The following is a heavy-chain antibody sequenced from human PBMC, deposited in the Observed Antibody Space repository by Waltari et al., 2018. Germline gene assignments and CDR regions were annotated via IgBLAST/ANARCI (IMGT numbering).Heavy chain of an antibody. D-gene: IGHD2-15*01. CDR3: ARLTLDGGNAGWYFDL. J-gene: IGHJ2*01. Sequence: QLQLQESGPGLVKPSETLSLTCTVSGGSISSSSYYWGWIRQPPGKGLEWIGSIYYSGSTYYNPFLKSRVTISVDTSKNQFALKLSSVTAADTAVYYWARLTLDGGNAGWYFDLWGRGTLVTVSS. CDR2: IYYSGST. V-gene: IGHV4-39*01. CDR1: GGSISSSSYY.